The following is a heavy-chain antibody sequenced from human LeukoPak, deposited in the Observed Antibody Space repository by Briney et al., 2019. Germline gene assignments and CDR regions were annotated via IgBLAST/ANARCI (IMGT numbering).Heavy chain of an antibody. CDR3: ARDTWGLNYYYYMDV. CDR1: GGSISSYY. J-gene: IGHJ6*03. V-gene: IGHV4-59*08. CDR2: IYYSGST. Sequence: SETLSLTCTVSGGSISSYYWSWIRQPPGKGLEWIGYIYYSGSTNYNPSLKSRVTISVDTSKNQFSLKLSSVTAADTAVYYCARDTWGLNYYYYMDVWGKGTTVTVSS. D-gene: IGHD7-27*01.